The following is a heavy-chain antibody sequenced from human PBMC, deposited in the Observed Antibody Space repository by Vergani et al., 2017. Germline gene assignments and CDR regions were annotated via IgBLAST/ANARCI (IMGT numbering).Heavy chain of an antibody. D-gene: IGHD3-3*01. J-gene: IGHJ4*02. V-gene: IGHV4-31*03. CDR3: VRARPTYDFWSGYYMG. CDR1: GGSISSGGYY. CDR2: IYYSGST. Sequence: QVQLQESGPGLVKPSQTLSLTCTVSGGSISSGGYYWSWIRQHPGKGLEGIGYIYYSGSTYYNPSLKSRVTISVDTSKNQFYLKLSSVTAADTAVYYCVRARPTYDFWSGYYMGWGQGTLVTVSS.